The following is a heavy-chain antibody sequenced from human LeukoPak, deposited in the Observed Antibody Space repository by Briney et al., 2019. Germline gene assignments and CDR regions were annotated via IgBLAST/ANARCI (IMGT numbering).Heavy chain of an antibody. CDR3: ARAPGGRYFDWLLFGYYFDY. CDR2: IKQDETEK. CDR1: GFTFSNFW. J-gene: IGHJ4*02. V-gene: IGHV3-7*03. Sequence: PGGSLRLSCTASGFTFSNFWMGWVRQAPGKGLEWVANIKQDETEKFYLGSVKGRFTISRDNSKNTLYLQMNSLRAEDTAVYYCARAPGGRYFDWLLFGYYFDYWGQGTLVTVSS. D-gene: IGHD3-9*01.